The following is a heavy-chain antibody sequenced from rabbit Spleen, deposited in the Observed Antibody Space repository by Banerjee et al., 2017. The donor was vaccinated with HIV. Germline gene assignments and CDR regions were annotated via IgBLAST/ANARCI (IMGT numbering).Heavy chain of an antibody. CDR3: ARGSAAMTMVITGFSFNL. J-gene: IGHJ4*01. D-gene: IGHD2-1*01. CDR2: IYGGSGGST. V-gene: IGHV1S40*01. Sequence: QSLEESGGDRVKPGASLTLTCTASGFSFSTTYYMCWVRQAPGKGLESIACIYGGSGGSTWCASWATVRFPSSTTSSTTVTLQLPSLTAADTATYFCARGSAAMTMVITGFSFNLWCPGTLVTVS. CDR1: GFSFSTTYY.